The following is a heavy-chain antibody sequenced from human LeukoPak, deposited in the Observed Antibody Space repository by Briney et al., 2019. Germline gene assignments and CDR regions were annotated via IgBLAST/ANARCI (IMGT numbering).Heavy chain of an antibody. CDR3: AAGITGEYFDY. V-gene: IGHV1-8*01. CDR2: MNPNSGNT. CDR1: GYTFTSYD. J-gene: IGHJ4*02. Sequence: PRASVKVSCKASGYTFTSYDIDWVRQATGQGLEWMGWMNPNSGNTGYAQKFQAIVTMTRNTSISTAYMELSSLRSEDTAVYYCAAGITGEYFDYWGQGTLVMVSA. D-gene: IGHD1-14*01.